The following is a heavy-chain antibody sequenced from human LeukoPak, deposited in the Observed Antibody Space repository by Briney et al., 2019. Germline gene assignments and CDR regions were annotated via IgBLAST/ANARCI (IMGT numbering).Heavy chain of an antibody. CDR3: ARGRNCSGDCYDY. V-gene: IGHV4-61*08. CDR2: IYYSGST. J-gene: IGHJ4*02. D-gene: IGHD2-15*01. CDR1: GGSISSGDYY. Sequence: SETLSLTCTVSGGSISSGDYYWSWIRQPPGKGLEWIGYIYYSGSTNYNPSLKSRVTISVDTSKNQFSLKLSSVTAADTAVYYCARGRNCSGDCYDYWGQGTLVTVSS.